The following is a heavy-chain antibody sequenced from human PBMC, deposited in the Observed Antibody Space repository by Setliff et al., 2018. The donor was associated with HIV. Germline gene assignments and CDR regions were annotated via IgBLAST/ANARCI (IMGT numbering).Heavy chain of an antibody. CDR2: MYYRGTT. CDR1: GGSIVSSSYY. V-gene: IGHV4-39*01. CDR3: ARQGLTMNRGVPAPILYYFDY. J-gene: IGHJ4*02. Sequence: TLSLTCTVPGGSIVSSSYYWGWIRQPPGKGLEWIGTMYYRGTTYNNPSLKSRVTFSADTSKNQFSLNLNSVTATDTAVYYCARQGLTMNRGVPAPILYYFDYWGPGILVTVSS. D-gene: IGHD3-10*01.